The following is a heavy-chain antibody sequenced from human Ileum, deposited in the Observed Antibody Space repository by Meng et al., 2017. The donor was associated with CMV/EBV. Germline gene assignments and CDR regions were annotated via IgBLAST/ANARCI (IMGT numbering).Heavy chain of an antibody. J-gene: IGHJ4*02. CDR3: SGGDY. V-gene: IGHV1-2*02. D-gene: IGHD3-16*01. CDR2: INPNSGGT. CDR1: GYSFTGYY. Sequence: ASVKVSCKPSGYSFTGYYIHWVRQAPGQGLEWVGWINPNSGGTVYAPRFQGRVTMTKDTSIKTAYMELSSLVSDDTAVYYCSGGDYWGQGTLVTGSS.